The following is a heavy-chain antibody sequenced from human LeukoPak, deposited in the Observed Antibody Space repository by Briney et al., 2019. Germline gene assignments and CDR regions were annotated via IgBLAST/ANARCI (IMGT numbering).Heavy chain of an antibody. J-gene: IGHJ4*02. Sequence: ASVKVSCKASGYTFTSYYMHWVRQAPGQGLEWMGIINPSGGSTSYAQKFQGRVTMTRDTSTSTVYMELSSLRSEDTAVYYCARSDRMGTYYDSSVMVDYWGQGTLVTVSS. CDR2: INPSGGST. CDR3: ARSDRMGTYYDSSVMVDY. CDR1: GYTFTSYY. D-gene: IGHD3-22*01. V-gene: IGHV1-46*01.